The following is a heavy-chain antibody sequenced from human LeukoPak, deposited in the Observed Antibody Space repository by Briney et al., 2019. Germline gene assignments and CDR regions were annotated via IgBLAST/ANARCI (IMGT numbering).Heavy chain of an antibody. V-gene: IGHV3-30*04. Sequence: GGSLRLSCAASGFTFSSYAMHWVRQAPGKGLEWVAVISYGGSNKYYADSVKGRFTISRDNAKNSLYLQMNSLRAEDTAVYYCARGPLLRFLEWLLSVRLDPWGQGTLVTVSS. J-gene: IGHJ5*02. CDR2: ISYGGSNK. CDR1: GFTFSSYA. CDR3: ARGPLLRFLEWLLSVRLDP. D-gene: IGHD3-3*01.